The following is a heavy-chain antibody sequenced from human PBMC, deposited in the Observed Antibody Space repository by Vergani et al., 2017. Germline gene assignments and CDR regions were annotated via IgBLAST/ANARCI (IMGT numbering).Heavy chain of an antibody. D-gene: IGHD2-8*01. CDR3: ARDCTRGGCPDNYGMDV. CDR1: GESIRSGSHY. Sequence: VKLQESGPGLLKPSQTLSLTCTVSGESIRSGSHYWSWIRQPAGKGLEWVAFIGSSGPYINYADSVKGRFIISRDNTNNSLFLQLRNLRAEDAAVYYCARDCTRGGCPDNYGMDVWGQGATVTVSS. CDR2: IGSSGPYI. V-gene: IGHV3-21*06. J-gene: IGHJ6*02.